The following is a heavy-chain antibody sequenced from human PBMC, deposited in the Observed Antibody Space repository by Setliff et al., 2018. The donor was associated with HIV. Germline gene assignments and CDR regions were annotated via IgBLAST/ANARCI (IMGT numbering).Heavy chain of an antibody. D-gene: IGHD1-7*01. CDR2: IVVGSGNT. Sequence: GASVKVSCKASGFTFTNSAVQWVRQARGQRLEWIGWIVVGSGNTNYAQKFQERVTITRDMSTSRAYMELSGLRTEDTAVYYCAADPQTGTTSYDAFDIWGQGTGVTVSS. CDR1: GFTFTNSA. CDR3: AADPQTGTTSYDAFDI. J-gene: IGHJ3*02. V-gene: IGHV1-58*01.